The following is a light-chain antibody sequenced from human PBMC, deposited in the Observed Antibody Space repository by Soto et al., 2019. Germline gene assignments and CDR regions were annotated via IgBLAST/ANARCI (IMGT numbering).Light chain of an antibody. CDR2: GAS. J-gene: IGKJ1*01. CDR1: QGVRST. Sequence: EIVMTQSPATLSVSPGERATLSCRASQGVRSTLAWYQQKPGQAPRVLIYGASTRATGIPARFSGSGSGTEFTLTISSLQSEDSAVYYCQQYNDWPKTFGQGTKVDI. V-gene: IGKV3-15*01. CDR3: QQYNDWPKT.